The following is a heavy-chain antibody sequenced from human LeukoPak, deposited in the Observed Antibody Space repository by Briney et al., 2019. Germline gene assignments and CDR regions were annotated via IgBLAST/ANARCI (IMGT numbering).Heavy chain of an antibody. J-gene: IGHJ4*02. V-gene: IGHV3-21*01. CDR2: ISSSSSYI. CDR1: GLTFSSYS. CDR3: AREYSSSWDRNFDY. Sequence: PGGSLRLSCAASGLTFSSYSMNWVRQAPGKGLEWVSSISSSSSYIYYADSVKGRFTISRDNAKNSLYLQMNSLRAEDTAVYYCAREYSSSWDRNFDYWGQGTLVTVSS. D-gene: IGHD6-13*01.